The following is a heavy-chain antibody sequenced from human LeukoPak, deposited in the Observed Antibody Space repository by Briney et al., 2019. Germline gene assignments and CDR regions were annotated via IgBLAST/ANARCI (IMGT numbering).Heavy chain of an antibody. CDR1: GYTFTSYY. CDR2: INPSGGST. V-gene: IGHV1-46*01. CDR3: ARAGRDGYNLDY. J-gene: IGHJ4*02. D-gene: IGHD5-24*01. Sequence: ASVKVSCKASGYTFTSYYMHWVRQAPGQGLEWMGIINPSGGSTSYAQKFRGRVTMTRDTSISTAYMELSRLRSDDTAVYYCARAGRDGYNLDYWGQGTLVTVSS.